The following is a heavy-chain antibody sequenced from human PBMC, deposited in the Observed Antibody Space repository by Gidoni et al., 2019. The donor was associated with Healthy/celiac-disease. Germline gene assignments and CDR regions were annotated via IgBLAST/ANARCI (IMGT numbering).Heavy chain of an antibody. Sequence: EVQRVQSGAEVKKPGEALKISGKGDGYSFTSYWIGGVRQMPGKGLEWMGIIYPGDSATSYSPSFQGQVTISADQSISTAYLQWSSLKASDTAMYYCAILNCSSTSCYDYYYSGMDVWGQGTTVTVSS. CDR3: AILNCSSTSCYDYYYSGMDV. CDR2: IYPGDSAT. D-gene: IGHD2-2*01. J-gene: IGHJ6*02. V-gene: IGHV5-51*01. CDR1: GYSFTSYW.